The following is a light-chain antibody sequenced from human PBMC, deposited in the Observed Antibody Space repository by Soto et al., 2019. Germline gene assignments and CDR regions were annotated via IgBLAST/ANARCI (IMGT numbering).Light chain of an antibody. CDR2: GAS. CDR1: QSVSSSY. J-gene: IGKJ1*01. V-gene: IGKV3-20*01. CDR3: QQYGGSPQWT. Sequence: EIVLTQSPGTLSLSPGERATLSCRASQSVSSSYLAWYQQKPGQAPRLLIYGASSRATGIPDRFSGSGSGTDLTLTISILEPEDIAVYYCQQYGGSPQWTFGQRTKVEVK.